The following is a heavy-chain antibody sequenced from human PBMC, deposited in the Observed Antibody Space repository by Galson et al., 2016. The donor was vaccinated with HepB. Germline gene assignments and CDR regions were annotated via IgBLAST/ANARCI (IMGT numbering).Heavy chain of an antibody. Sequence: SLRLSCAASGFSFSSYEMNWVRQAPGKGREWVAYTNAGGGKLYYPDSVRGRFTISRDNAKESLYLQMNSLTAEDTGLYYCVRDGATWHFDFWGRGTLVTVSS. CDR1: GFSFSSYE. D-gene: IGHD1-26*01. J-gene: IGHJ2*01. CDR3: VRDGATWHFDF. V-gene: IGHV3-48*03. CDR2: TNAGGGKL.